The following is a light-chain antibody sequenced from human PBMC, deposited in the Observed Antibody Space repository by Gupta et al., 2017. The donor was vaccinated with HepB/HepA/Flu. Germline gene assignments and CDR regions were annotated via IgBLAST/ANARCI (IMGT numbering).Light chain of an antibody. CDR3: AAWDFCRNGWL. CDR1: NPDIALHI. J-gene: IGLJ3*02. Sequence: QSVLTQPPSVSGAPGQRVTISCSGSNPDIALHIINWYQHFPGTAPKLLIYYNNQRPSGVPDRFSGSKSGISATLAMSGLHSDDEADYYCAAWDFCRNGWLFGGGTKLTVL. V-gene: IGLV1-44*01. CDR2: YNN.